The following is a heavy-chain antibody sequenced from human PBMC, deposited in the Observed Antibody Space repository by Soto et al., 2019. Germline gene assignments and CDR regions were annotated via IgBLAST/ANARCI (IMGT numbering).Heavy chain of an antibody. J-gene: IGHJ4*02. Sequence: GASVKVSWKGVGGSFTDYAFSWVRQAPGQGLEWMGGIMPFFGSGNYAQKFQGRINITADESTSSVYLELTSLRSEDTAVYYCARDRAGYYSHFVYWGQGTLVTVSS. CDR2: IMPFFGSG. D-gene: IGHD3-22*01. CDR3: ARDRAGYYSHFVY. V-gene: IGHV1-69*13. CDR1: GGSFTDYA.